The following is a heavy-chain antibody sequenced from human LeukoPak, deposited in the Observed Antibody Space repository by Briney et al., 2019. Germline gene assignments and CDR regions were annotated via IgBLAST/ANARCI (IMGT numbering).Heavy chain of an antibody. CDR3: ARSRYSSSSNFDY. Sequence: GGSLRLSCAASGFTFSSFNMNWVRQAPGKGLEWASSISSSSSYIYYADSVKGRFTISRDNAKNSLYLQMNSLRAEDTAVYYCARSRYSSSSNFDYWGQGTLVTVSS. V-gene: IGHV3-21*01. J-gene: IGHJ4*02. D-gene: IGHD6-13*01. CDR1: GFTFSSFN. CDR2: ISSSSSYI.